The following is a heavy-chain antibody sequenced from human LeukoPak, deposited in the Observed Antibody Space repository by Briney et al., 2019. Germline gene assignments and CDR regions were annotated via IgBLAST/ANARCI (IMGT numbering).Heavy chain of an antibody. CDR2: ISYDGSNK. J-gene: IGHJ4*02. V-gene: IGHV3-30*01. D-gene: IGHD6-13*01. Sequence: GGSLRLSCAASGFTFSSYAMHWVRQAPGKGLEWVAVISYDGSNKYHADSVKGRFTISRDNSKNTLDLEMNSLRPEDTTVYYCARNSGLLGIPAAGFDYWGQGTLVTVSS. CDR3: ARNSGLLGIPAAGFDY. CDR1: GFTFSSYA.